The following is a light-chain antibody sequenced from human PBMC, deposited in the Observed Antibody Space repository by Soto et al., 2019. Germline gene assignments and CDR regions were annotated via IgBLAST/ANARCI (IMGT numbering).Light chain of an antibody. V-gene: IGKV1-39*01. Sequence: DIQVTQSPSSLSASVGDRVSITCRASQSISNYLNWYQQKPGKAPKLLIYAASSLQSGVPSRFSGSGSGTDFTLTISSLQPEDFATYSCQQSYTTLFTFGPGTNVDIK. CDR2: AAS. CDR3: QQSYTTLFT. CDR1: QSISNY. J-gene: IGKJ3*01.